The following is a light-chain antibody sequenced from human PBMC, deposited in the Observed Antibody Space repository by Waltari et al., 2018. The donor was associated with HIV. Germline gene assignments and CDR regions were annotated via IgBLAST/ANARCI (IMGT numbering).Light chain of an antibody. CDR2: ANT. CDR1: RSNIGADYD. J-gene: IGLJ2*01. Sequence: QSVLTQPPSVSGAPGQRVTISCTGSRSNIGADYDVHWYQHLPGTAPKLLIYANTHRPSGVPDRFSGSKSGTSASLAITGLQAEDEAEYYCQSYDSSLSGYVVFGGGTKLTVL. V-gene: IGLV1-40*01. CDR3: QSYDSSLSGYVV.